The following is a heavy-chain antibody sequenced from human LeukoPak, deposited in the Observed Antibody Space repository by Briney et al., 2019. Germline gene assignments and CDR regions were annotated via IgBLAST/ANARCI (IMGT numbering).Heavy chain of an antibody. CDR3: AKDSHMEGLYSSSWYYFDY. CDR2: AYTGGST. V-gene: IGHV4-61*02. CDR1: GGSISSGTYY. D-gene: IGHD6-13*01. J-gene: IGHJ4*02. Sequence: PSETLSLTCTVSGGSISSGTYYWSWIRQPAGKGLEWIGRAYTGGSTNYNPSLKSRVTISADTSKNQFSLKLTSVTAADTAVYYCAKDSHMEGLYSSSWYYFDYWGQGTLVTVSS.